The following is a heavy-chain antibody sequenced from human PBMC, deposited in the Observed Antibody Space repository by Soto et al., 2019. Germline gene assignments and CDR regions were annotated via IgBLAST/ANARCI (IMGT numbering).Heavy chain of an antibody. Sequence: QLQLQESGPGLVKPSETLSLTCTVSGGSISSSSYYWGWIRQPPGKGLEWIGSIYYSGSTYYNPSLKSRVTIPVDTSKNQFSLKLSSVTAADTAVYYCARLGYSSGWYYFDYWGQGTLVTVSS. CDR1: GGSISSSSYY. CDR3: ARLGYSSGWYYFDY. D-gene: IGHD6-19*01. CDR2: IYYSGST. J-gene: IGHJ4*02. V-gene: IGHV4-39*01.